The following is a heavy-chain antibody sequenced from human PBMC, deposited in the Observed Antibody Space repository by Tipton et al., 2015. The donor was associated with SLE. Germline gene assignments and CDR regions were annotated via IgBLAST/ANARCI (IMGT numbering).Heavy chain of an antibody. CDR3: ARDARYSSRRDFDS. CDR1: GGSISSSNYY. Sequence: TLSLTCTVSGGSISSSNYYWGWIRQPPGKGMEWIGSMHHGGGTFCSPSLKSRVTISLDTSMNQFSLKLSSVTAADTAVYYCARDARYSSRRDFDSWGQGTLVTVSS. V-gene: IGHV4-39*07. CDR2: MHHGGGT. D-gene: IGHD6-13*01. J-gene: IGHJ4*02.